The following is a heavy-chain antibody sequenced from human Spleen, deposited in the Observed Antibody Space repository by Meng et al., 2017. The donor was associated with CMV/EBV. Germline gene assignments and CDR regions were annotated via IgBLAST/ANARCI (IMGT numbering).Heavy chain of an antibody. Sequence: GGSLRLSCAASGFTFSSYSMHWVRQAPGKGLEWVAVISYDGSNQYYADSVKGQFTISRDNSKNTLHLQMNSLRAEDTAVYYCARCREMTAAGTQGAFQHWGQGTLVTVSS. CDR2: ISYDGSNQ. J-gene: IGHJ1*01. D-gene: IGHD6-13*01. CDR1: GFTFSSYS. CDR3: ARCREMTAAGTQGAFQH. V-gene: IGHV3-30*04.